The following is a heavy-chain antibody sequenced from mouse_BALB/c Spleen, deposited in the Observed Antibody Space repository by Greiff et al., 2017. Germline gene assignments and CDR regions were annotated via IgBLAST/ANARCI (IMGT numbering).Heavy chain of an antibody. CDR1: GDSITSGY. CDR3: ARSADSSGSTWFAY. CDR2: ISYSGST. Sequence: EVKLVESGPSLVKPSQTLSLTCSVTGDSITSGYWNWIRKFPGNKLEYMGYISYSGSTYYNPSLKSRISITRDTSKNQYYLQLNSVTTEDTATYYCARSADSSGSTWFAYWGQGTLVTVSA. V-gene: IGHV3-8*02. D-gene: IGHD3-2*01. J-gene: IGHJ3*01.